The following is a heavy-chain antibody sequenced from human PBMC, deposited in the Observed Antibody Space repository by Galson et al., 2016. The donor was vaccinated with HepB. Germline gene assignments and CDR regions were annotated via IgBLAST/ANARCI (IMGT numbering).Heavy chain of an antibody. V-gene: IGHV3-30*18. CDR1: GFIFSNYG. J-gene: IGHJ4*02. CDR2: ISYDGSHK. Sequence: SLRLSCAASGFIFSNYGMHWVRQAPGKGLEWVAVISYDGSHKYYADSAKGRFTISRDNSKNTVFLHMNSLRTEDTAVYYCAKDEGPVRVLEWLTLYWGQGTLVTVSS. CDR3: AKDEGPVRVLEWLTLY. D-gene: IGHD3-3*01.